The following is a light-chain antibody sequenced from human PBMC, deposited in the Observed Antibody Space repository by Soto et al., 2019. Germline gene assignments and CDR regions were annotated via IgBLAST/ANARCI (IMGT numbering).Light chain of an antibody. J-gene: IGKJ1*01. CDR3: QQYGGSPGT. CDR1: QSVSNSY. CDR2: GAS. V-gene: IGKV3-20*01. Sequence: EIVLTQSPGTLSLSPGERATLSCRASQSVSNSYLAWYQQKPGQAPRLLIYGASSRATGIPDRFSGSGSGTDFTLSISRLEPEDSAVYYCQQYGGSPGTFGQGTKWIS.